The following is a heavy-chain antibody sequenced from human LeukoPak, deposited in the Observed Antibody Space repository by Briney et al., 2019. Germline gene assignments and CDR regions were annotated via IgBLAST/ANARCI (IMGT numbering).Heavy chain of an antibody. J-gene: IGHJ6*02. V-gene: IGHV3-7*03. D-gene: IGHD6-19*01. CDR1: GFTFSSYW. Sequence: PGGSLRLSCAASGFTFSSYWMSWVRQAPGKGLEWVANIKQDGSEKYYVDSVKGRFTISRDNAKNSLYLQVNSLRAEDTAVYYCAREGVYSSGWYYYYYGMDVWGQGTTVTVSS. CDR2: IKQDGSEK. CDR3: AREGVYSSGWYYYYYGMDV.